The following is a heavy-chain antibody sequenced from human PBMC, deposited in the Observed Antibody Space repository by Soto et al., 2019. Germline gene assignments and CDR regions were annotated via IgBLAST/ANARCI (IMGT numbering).Heavy chain of an antibody. D-gene: IGHD6-19*01. V-gene: IGHV3-23*01. CDR3: AKTPRIAVAGTWGWFDS. CDR1: GFTFSRYA. J-gene: IGHJ5*01. Sequence: EVQLLESGGGLVQPGGSLRLSCAASGFTFSRYAMSWVRLAPGKGLEWVSVISGSGGSTYYADSVKGRFTISRDNSKNTLYLQMNSLRAEDTAVYYCAKTPRIAVAGTWGWFDSWGQGTLVTVSS. CDR2: ISGSGGST.